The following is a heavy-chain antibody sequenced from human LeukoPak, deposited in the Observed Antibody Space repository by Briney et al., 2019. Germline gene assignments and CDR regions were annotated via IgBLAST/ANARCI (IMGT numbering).Heavy chain of an antibody. J-gene: IGHJ4*02. D-gene: IGHD6-13*01. CDR2: ISAYNGNT. CDR3: ARGGGLAAAVLTDY. Sequence: ASVKVSCKASGYTFTSYGISWVRQAPGQGLEWMGWISAYNGNTNYAQKIQGRVTMTTDTSTSTAYMELRGLRSGDKAVYYCARGGGLAAAVLTDYWGQGTVVTVSS. CDR1: GYTFTSYG. V-gene: IGHV1-18*01.